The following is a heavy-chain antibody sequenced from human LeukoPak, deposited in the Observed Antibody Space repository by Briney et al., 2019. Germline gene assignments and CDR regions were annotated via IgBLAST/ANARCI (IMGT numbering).Heavy chain of an antibody. V-gene: IGHV3-7*01. CDR2: IKQDGSEK. Sequence: GSLRLSCAASGFTFSSYWMSWVRRAPGKGLEWVANIKQDGSEKYYVDSVKGRFTISRDNAKNSLYLQMNSLRAEDTAVYYCASRYYGSGSYYSDFDYWGQGTLVTVSS. CDR3: ASRYYGSGSYYSDFDY. D-gene: IGHD3-10*01. J-gene: IGHJ4*02. CDR1: GFTFSSYW.